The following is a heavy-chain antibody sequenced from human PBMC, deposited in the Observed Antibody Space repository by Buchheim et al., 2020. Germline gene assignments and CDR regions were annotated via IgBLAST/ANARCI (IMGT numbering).Heavy chain of an antibody. Sequence: QVQLQESGPGLVKPSQTLSLTCTVSGGSISSGDYYWSWIRQPPGKGLEWIGYIYYSGSTYYNPSLKSRVTISVDTSKKQFSLKLSSVTAADTAVYYCARDRWEGVWSGYYNYFDYWGQGTL. V-gene: IGHV4-30-4*01. CDR2: IYYSGST. J-gene: IGHJ4*02. CDR1: GGSISSGDYY. CDR3: ARDRWEGVWSGYYNYFDY. D-gene: IGHD3-3*01.